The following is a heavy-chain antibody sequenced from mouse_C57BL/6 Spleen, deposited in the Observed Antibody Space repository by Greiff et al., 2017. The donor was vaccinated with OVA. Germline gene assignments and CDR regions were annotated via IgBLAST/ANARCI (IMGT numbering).Heavy chain of an antibody. V-gene: IGHV1-62-3*01. CDR1: GYTFTSYW. J-gene: IGHJ2*01. CDR2: IDPNSGGT. Sequence: QVQLKQPGAELVKPGASVKLSCKASGYTFTSYWMHWVKQRPGRGLEWIGRIDPNSGGTKYNEKFKSKATLTVDKPSSTAYMQLSSLTSKDSAVYYCASDITTVVAGDYWGQGTTLTVSS. CDR3: ASDITTVVAGDY. D-gene: IGHD1-1*01.